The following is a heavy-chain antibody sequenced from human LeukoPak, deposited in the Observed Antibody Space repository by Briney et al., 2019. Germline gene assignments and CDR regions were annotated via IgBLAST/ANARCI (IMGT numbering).Heavy chain of an antibody. V-gene: IGHV5-51*01. J-gene: IGHJ6*02. D-gene: IGHD2-2*02. CDR1: GYSFTSYW. CDR2: IYSGDSDT. CDR3: ARRYCSSTSCYRDYYGMDV. Sequence: GESLKISCKGSGYSFTSYWIGWVRQMPGKGLEWMGIIYSGDSDTRYSPSFQGQVTISADKSISTAYLQWSSLKASDTAMYYCARRYCSSTSCYRDYYGMDVWGQGTTVTVSS.